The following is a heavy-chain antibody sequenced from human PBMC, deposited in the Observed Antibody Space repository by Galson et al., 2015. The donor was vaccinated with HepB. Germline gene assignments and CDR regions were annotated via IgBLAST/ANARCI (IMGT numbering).Heavy chain of an antibody. Sequence: SLRLSCAASGFAFRNFGMHWVRQAPGKGLEWVSSISSSSTYIYYADSVEGRFTISRDNAKNSLYLQVNSLRAEDTAVYYCARGPGLEFDYWGQGTLVTVSS. CDR3: ARGPGLEFDY. D-gene: IGHD2/OR15-2a*01. V-gene: IGHV3-21*01. J-gene: IGHJ4*02. CDR2: ISSSSTYI. CDR1: GFAFRNFG.